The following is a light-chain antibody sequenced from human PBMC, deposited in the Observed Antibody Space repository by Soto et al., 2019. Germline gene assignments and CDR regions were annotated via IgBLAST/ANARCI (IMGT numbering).Light chain of an antibody. V-gene: IGKV3-11*01. CDR3: QHRSSWPGA. Sequence: EIVMTQSPATLSVSPGERATLSCRASQSVSSFLAWYQQKPGQAPRLLIYDASNRATGIPARFSGSGSGTDFTLTISSLEPEDFAVYYCQHRSSWPGAFGPGTKVDIK. CDR1: QSVSSF. CDR2: DAS. J-gene: IGKJ3*01.